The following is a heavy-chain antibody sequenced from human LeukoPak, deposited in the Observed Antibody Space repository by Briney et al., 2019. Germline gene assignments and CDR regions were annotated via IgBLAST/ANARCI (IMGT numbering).Heavy chain of an antibody. V-gene: IGHV3-30*02. D-gene: IGHD1-26*01. CDR3: AKVRSGSYWRDAFDI. J-gene: IGHJ3*02. CDR1: GFTFSSYG. Sequence: GGSLRLSCAASGFTFSSYGMHWVRQAPGKGLEWVAFIRYDGSNKYYADSVKGRFTISRDNPKNTLYLQMNSLRAEDTAVYYCAKVRSGSYWRDAFDIWGQGTMVTVSS. CDR2: IRYDGSNK.